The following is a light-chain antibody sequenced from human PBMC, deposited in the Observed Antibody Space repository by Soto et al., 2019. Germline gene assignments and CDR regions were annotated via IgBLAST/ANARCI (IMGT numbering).Light chain of an antibody. J-gene: IGKJ1*01. Sequence: EIVMTQSPATLSVSPGERATLSCRASQSISSNLAWYQQKPGQAPRLLIYGESTRATGIPARFSGSGSGTEFTLTISSLQSEDFALYYCQQYNNWPPWTFGHGTKVEIK. CDR1: QSISSN. CDR2: GES. CDR3: QQYNNWPPWT. V-gene: IGKV3D-15*01.